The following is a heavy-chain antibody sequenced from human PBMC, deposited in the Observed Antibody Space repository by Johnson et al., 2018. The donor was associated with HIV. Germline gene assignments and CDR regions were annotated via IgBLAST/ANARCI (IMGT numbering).Heavy chain of an antibody. CDR2: ISWNSGSI. CDR1: GFTFDDYA. Sequence: VQLVESGGGLVQPGRSLRLSCAASGFTFDDYAMHWVRQAPGKGLEWVSGISWNSGSIGYADSVKGRFTISRDNAKNSLYLQMNSLRAEDTAVYYCARDRAGIAAAADAFDIWGQGTMVTVSS. V-gene: IGHV3-9*01. J-gene: IGHJ3*02. D-gene: IGHD6-13*01. CDR3: ARDRAGIAAAADAFDI.